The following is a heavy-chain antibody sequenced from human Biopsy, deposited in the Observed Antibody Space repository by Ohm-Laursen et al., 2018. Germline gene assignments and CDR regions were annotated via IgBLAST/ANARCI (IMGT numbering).Heavy chain of an antibody. V-gene: IGHV4-61*08. Sequence: PGPLSLTCTVSGGSIGGSGDYWSWIRQPPGKGLEWIGYISDTGTTNYNPSLRGRVAMSVDTSKNQFSLQLTSVTAADTAMFFCARLFRLDDYWNDDPPDGFDVWGQGTMVTVSS. CDR2: ISDTGTT. CDR1: GGSIGGSGDY. J-gene: IGHJ3*01. CDR3: ARLFRLDDYWNDDPPDGFDV. D-gene: IGHD3-3*01.